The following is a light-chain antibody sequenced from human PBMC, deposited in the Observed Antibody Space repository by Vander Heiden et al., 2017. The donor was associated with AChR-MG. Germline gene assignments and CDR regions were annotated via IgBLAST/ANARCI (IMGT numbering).Light chain of an antibody. Sequence: DIVTTQSPDPLAVSLGERATINCKSSQGVLYSSNNKNYLAWYQQKPVQPPKLLIYWASTRESGVPDRFSGSGSGTDFTLTISSLQAEDVAVYYCQQYDNTPQTFGQGTKVEIK. J-gene: IGKJ1*01. CDR3: QQYDNTPQT. CDR1: QGVLYSSNNKNY. V-gene: IGKV4-1*01. CDR2: WAS.